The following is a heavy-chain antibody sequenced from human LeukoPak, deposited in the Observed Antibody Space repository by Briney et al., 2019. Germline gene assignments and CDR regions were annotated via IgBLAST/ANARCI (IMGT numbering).Heavy chain of an antibody. V-gene: IGHV4-59*08. D-gene: IGHD2-2*01. CDR1: GGSISSYY. J-gene: IGHJ4*02. CDR3: ARQDGYCSSTSCEVGGVDY. Sequence: SETLSLTCTVSGGSISSYYWNWIRQPPGKGLEWICYIYYSGSTNYNPSLKSRVTISVDTSKNQFSLKLSSVTAADTAVYYCARQDGYCSSTSCEVGGVDYWGQGTLVTVSS. CDR2: IYYSGST.